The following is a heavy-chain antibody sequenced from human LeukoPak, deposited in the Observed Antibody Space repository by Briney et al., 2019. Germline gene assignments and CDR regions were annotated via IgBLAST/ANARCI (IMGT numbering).Heavy chain of an antibody. CDR3: ARAQRVSTSGPPYYYHGMDV. J-gene: IGHJ6*02. CDR1: GFSFSDYY. Sequence: PGGSLRLSCAASGFSFSDYYMAWVRQAPGKGLEWLSQISRTGATTDYAESVKGRFSTTRDNVANSLQLQMNSLRVEDTAVYYCARAQRVSTSGPPYYYHGMDVWGQGTTVIVSS. D-gene: IGHD3-10*01. CDR2: ISRTGATT. V-gene: IGHV3-11*01.